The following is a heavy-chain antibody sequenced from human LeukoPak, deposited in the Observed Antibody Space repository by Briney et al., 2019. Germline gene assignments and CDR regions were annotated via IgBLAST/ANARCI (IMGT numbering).Heavy chain of an antibody. D-gene: IGHD6-13*01. CDR1: GFTFSSYW. Sequence: GGSLRLSCAASGFTFSSYWMHWVRQAPGKGLVWVSRINSDGSSTSYADSVKGRFTISRDNAKNTLYLQMNSLRAEDTAVYYCARRFGAAAGTPLPWDYYYYMDVWGKGTTVTVSS. CDR2: INSDGSST. J-gene: IGHJ6*03. CDR3: ARRFGAAAGTPLPWDYYYYMDV. V-gene: IGHV3-74*01.